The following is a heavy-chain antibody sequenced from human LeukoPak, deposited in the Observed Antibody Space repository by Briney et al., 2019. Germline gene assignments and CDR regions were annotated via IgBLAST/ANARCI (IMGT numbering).Heavy chain of an antibody. V-gene: IGHV4-4*02. D-gene: IGHD3-16*01. CDR1: GGSVSSSNW. Sequence: PSETLSLTCAVSGGSVSSSNWWSWVRQPPGKGLEWIEEIYHSGSTNYNPSLKSRVTISVDKSKNQFSLKLSSVTAADTAVYYCARDQSGVMAFDIWGQGTMVTVSS. CDR3: ARDQSGVMAFDI. CDR2: IYHSGST. J-gene: IGHJ3*02.